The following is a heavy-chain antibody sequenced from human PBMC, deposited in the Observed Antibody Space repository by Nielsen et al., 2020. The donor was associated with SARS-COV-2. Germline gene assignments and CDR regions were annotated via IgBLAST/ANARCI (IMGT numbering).Heavy chain of an antibody. CDR2: INAGNGNT. Sequence: ASVKVSCKASGYTFTSYAMHWVRQAPGQRLEWMGWINAGNGNTKYSQKFQGRVTITRDTSASTAYMELSSLRSEDTAVYYCARGNYDFWSGYPYYYYGMDVWGQGTTVTVSS. V-gene: IGHV1-3*01. CDR3: ARGNYDFWSGYPYYYYGMDV. J-gene: IGHJ6*02. D-gene: IGHD3-3*01. CDR1: GYTFTSYA.